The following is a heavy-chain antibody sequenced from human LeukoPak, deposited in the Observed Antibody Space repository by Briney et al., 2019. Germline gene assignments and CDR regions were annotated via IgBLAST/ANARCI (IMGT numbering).Heavy chain of an antibody. CDR1: GFTFDDHG. D-gene: IGHD4-11*01. CDR2: INWNGGST. CDR3: ARGWGTPDYPRHWFDP. Sequence: PGGSLRLSCAASGFTFDDHGMSWVRQAPGKGLEWVSGINWNGGSTGYADSVKGRFTISRDNAKNSLYLQMNSLRAEDTALYYCARGWGTPDYPRHWFDPWGQGTLVTVSS. J-gene: IGHJ5*02. V-gene: IGHV3-20*04.